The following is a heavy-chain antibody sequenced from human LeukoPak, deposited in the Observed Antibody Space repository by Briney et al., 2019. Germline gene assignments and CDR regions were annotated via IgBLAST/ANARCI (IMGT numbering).Heavy chain of an antibody. CDR2: IYYNGST. CDR1: GGSISSGGYY. D-gene: IGHD1-26*01. Sequence: SETLSLTCTVSGGSISSGGYYWSWIRQHPGRGLECIVYIYYNGSTSYNPSLKSRVTISVDTSKNQYSLKLSSVTAADTAVYYCARYRRPPYYFDYWGQGTLVTVSS. CDR3: ARYRRPPYYFDY. J-gene: IGHJ4*02. V-gene: IGHV4-31*03.